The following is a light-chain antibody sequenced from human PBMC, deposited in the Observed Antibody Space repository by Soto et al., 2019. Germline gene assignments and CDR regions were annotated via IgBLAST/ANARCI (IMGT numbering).Light chain of an antibody. CDR3: HQYGSSPRT. V-gene: IGKV3-20*01. J-gene: IGKJ2*01. CDR1: QSVRSNH. Sequence: EIVLTQSPGTLSLSPGERATLSCRASQSVRSNHLAWYQQKPGQAPRLLIYDASSRATGIPDRLSGSGSGTDFTLTISRLEPEDFAVYYCHQYGSSPRTFGRGTKLEI. CDR2: DAS.